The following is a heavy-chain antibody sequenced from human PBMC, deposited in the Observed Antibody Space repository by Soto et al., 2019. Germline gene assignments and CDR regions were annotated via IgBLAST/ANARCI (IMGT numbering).Heavy chain of an antibody. CDR1: GGSISSYY. V-gene: IGHV4-59*01. CDR2: IYYSGST. J-gene: IGHJ4*02. D-gene: IGHD5-18*01. CDR3: ARVDTAMVFSY. Sequence: SETLSLTCTVSGGSISSYYWSWIRQPPGKGLEWIGYIYYSGSTNYNPSLKSRVTISVDTSKNQFSLKLSSVTAADTAVYYCARVDTAMVFSYWGQGTLVTVSS.